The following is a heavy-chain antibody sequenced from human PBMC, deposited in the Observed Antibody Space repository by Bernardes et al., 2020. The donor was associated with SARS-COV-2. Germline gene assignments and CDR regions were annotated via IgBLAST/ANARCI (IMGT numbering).Heavy chain of an antibody. CDR1: GGSISSSSYY. D-gene: IGHD5-18*01. J-gene: IGHJ3*01. V-gene: IGHV4-39*01. CDR3: ARGGSRATWIQLWFSPPFDS. Sequence: SETLSLTCTVSGGSISSSSYYWGRLRQPPGMGLEGFGSNNYSGSTNSNPPLQSRVTIAVDTSKNQFSLKLSSVTAADTAVYYCARGGSRATWIQLWFSPPFDSWGPGTMVHVSS. CDR2: NNYSGST.